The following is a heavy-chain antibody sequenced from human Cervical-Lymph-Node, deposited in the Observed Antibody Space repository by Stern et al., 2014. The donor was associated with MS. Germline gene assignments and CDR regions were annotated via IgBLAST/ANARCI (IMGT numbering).Heavy chain of an antibody. Sequence: EVQLVESGAEVKKPGESLKISCKGSGYTFTNNWIAWVRQMPGKGLEWMGIIYPDDSDIRYSPSLQGQVTISADKSISTASLQCCSLKAADSAVYYCASPPPRRKWDDPNYGMDVWGQGTTVTVSS. V-gene: IGHV5-51*03. CDR1: GYTFTNNW. D-gene: IGHD1-1*01. CDR3: ASPPPRRKWDDPNYGMDV. J-gene: IGHJ6*02. CDR2: IYPDDSDI.